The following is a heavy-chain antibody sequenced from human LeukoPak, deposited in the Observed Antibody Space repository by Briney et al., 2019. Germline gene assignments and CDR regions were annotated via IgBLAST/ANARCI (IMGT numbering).Heavy chain of an antibody. CDR3: ARDSARGYSYGYNAFDI. CDR1: GYNFRNYG. Sequence: ASVKVSCKASGYNFRNYGIGWVRQAPRQGLEWMGWITAGNGNTNYAQKVQGRITMTTDTSTSTAYMELRSLRSDDTAVYFCARDSARGYSYGYNAFDIWGQGTMVTVSS. J-gene: IGHJ3*02. CDR2: ITAGNGNT. V-gene: IGHV1-18*01. D-gene: IGHD5-18*01.